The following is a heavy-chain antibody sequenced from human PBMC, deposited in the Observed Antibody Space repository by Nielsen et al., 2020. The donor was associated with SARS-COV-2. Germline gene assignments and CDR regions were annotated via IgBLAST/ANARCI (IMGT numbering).Heavy chain of an antibody. CDR2: ISYDGSNK. D-gene: IGHD4-17*01. V-gene: IGHV3-30-3*02. J-gene: IGHJ4*02. CDR1: RGTFSSYA. CDR3: AKLLSYGDLFDY. Sequence: SCKASRGTFSSYAMHWVRQAPGKGLEWVAVISYDGSNKYYADSVKGRFTISRDNAKNSLYLQMNSLRAEDTALYYCAKLLSYGDLFDYWGQGTLVTVSS.